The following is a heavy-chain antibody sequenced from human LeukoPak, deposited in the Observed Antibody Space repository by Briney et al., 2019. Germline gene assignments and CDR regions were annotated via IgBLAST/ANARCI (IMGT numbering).Heavy chain of an antibody. CDR2: IKNKMDGGTT. Sequence: PAGSLRLSCAASGFTFNLAWINWVCQPPGKGQEWVGRIKNKMDGGTTDYASPEKRRSTSSSDDSKITVYLKMNSVKSEDTALYYCNSDGVYGDYVDSWGQGTLVTVSS. J-gene: IGHJ4*02. D-gene: IGHD2-8*01. V-gene: IGHV3-15*07. CDR3: NSDGVYGDYVDS. CDR1: GFTFNLAW.